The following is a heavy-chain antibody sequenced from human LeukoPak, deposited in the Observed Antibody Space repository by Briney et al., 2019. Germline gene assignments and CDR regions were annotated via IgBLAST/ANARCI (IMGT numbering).Heavy chain of an antibody. Sequence: GASVKVSCKASGYTFTSYDINWVRQATGQGLEWVGWMNPNSGKTGYAQKFQGRVTITRNTSISTAYMELSSLRSEDTAVYYCVRGAGATISYYHYYMDVWGKGTTVTVSS. CDR1: GYTFTSYD. D-gene: IGHD1-26*01. CDR3: VRGAGATISYYHYYMDV. V-gene: IGHV1-8*03. J-gene: IGHJ6*03. CDR2: MNPNSGKT.